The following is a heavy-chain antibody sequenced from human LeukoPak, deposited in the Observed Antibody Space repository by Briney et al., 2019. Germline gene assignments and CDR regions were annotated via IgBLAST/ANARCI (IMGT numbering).Heavy chain of an antibody. CDR3: ASSTTLAFGVVFY. V-gene: IGHV4-38-2*01. J-gene: IGHJ4*02. CDR2: IYHSGST. Sequence: SETLSLTCAVSGYSISSGYYWGWIRQPPGKGLEWIGSIYHSGSTYYNPSLKSRVTISVDTSKNQFSLKLSSVTAEDTAVYYCASSTTLAFGVVFYWGQGTLVTVSS. CDR1: GYSISSGYY. D-gene: IGHD3-3*01.